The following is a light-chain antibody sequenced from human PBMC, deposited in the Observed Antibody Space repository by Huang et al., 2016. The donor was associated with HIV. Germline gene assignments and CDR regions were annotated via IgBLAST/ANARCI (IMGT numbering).Light chain of an antibody. CDR1: QRVNNNY. J-gene: IGKJ2*03. CDR3: QQFGSSPPYS. CDR2: RAS. V-gene: IGKV3-20*01. Sequence: EILLTQSPDTLSLSPGERATLSCRASQRVNNNYLAWYQQKPGQAPRLLIYRASTRATGSPDRFSGSGSGTDFTLTISRLEPDDFAVYYCQQFGSSPPYSFGQGTKLEIK.